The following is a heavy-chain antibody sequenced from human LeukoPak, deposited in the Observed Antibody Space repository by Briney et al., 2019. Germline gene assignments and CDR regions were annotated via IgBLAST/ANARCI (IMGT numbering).Heavy chain of an antibody. CDR1: GYTFTGYY. CDR2: INPNSGGT. CDR3: ASSFGYDYVWGSYRHQLDY. Sequence: GASVKVSCKASGYTFTGYYMHWVRQAPGQGLEWMGWINPNSGGTNYAQKFQGRVTMTRNTSISTAYMDLSSLRSEDTAVYYCASSFGYDYVWGSYRHQLDYWGQGTLVTVSS. V-gene: IGHV1-2*02. D-gene: IGHD3-16*02. J-gene: IGHJ4*02.